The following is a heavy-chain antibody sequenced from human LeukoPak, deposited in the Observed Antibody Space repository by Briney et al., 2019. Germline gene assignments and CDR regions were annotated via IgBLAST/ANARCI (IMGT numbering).Heavy chain of an antibody. V-gene: IGHV3-23*01. J-gene: IGHJ4*02. CDR1: GFTFSSYA. CDR2: FSGSGTST. D-gene: IGHD5-18*01. CDR3: AKGLSTTIVTPLGC. Sequence: GGSLRLSCAASGFTFSSYAMSWVRQTPGKGLEWVSSFSGSGTSTYYADSVKGRFTISRDNSKNMLYLQMNSRRAEDTAVYYCAKGLSTTIVTPLGCWGQGTLVTVSS.